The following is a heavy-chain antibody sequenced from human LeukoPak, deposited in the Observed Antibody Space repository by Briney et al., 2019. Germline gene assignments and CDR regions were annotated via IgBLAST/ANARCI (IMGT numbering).Heavy chain of an antibody. CDR3: AKTTVGYSSGRYPGWPADC. V-gene: IGHV3-23*01. J-gene: IGHJ4*02. D-gene: IGHD6-19*01. Sequence: PGGSLRLSCAASGFTFNTYAIYWVRQAPGKGLEWVSGICGSGGCTYYADSVKGRITISRDNSKNTVYLQMNSLTADDTAVYYCAKTTVGYSSGRYPGWPADCWGQGTLVTVSP. CDR1: GFTFNTYA. CDR2: ICGSGGCT.